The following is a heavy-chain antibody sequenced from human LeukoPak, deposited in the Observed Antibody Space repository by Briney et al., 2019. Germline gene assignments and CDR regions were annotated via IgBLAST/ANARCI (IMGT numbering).Heavy chain of an antibody. D-gene: IGHD3-22*01. J-gene: IGHJ5*02. CDR2: IYYSGST. CDR3: ARVNYYDSSGYYFWFDP. Sequence: PSETLSLTCTVSGGSISSYHWNWIRQPPGKGLEWIGYIYYSGSTNYNPSLKSRVTISVDTSKNQFSLKLSSVTAADTAVYYCARVNYYDSSGYYFWFDPWGQGTLVTVSS. CDR1: GGSISSYH. V-gene: IGHV4-59*01.